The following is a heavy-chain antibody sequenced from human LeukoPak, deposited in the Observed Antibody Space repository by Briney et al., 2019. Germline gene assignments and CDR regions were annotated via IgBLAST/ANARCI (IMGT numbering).Heavy chain of an antibody. CDR3: ARGSTIFGVVITGWFDP. CDR2: IYYSGST. Sequence: SETLSLTCTVSGGSISSYYWSWIRQPPGKGLEWIGYIYYSGSTNYNPSLKSRVTISVDTSKNQFSLKLSSVTAADTAVYYCARGSTIFGVVITGWFDPWGQGTLVTVSP. CDR1: GGSISSYY. J-gene: IGHJ5*02. D-gene: IGHD3-3*01. V-gene: IGHV4-59*12.